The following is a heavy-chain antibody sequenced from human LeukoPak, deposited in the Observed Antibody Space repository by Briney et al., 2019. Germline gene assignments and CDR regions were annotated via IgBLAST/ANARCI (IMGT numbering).Heavy chain of an antibody. D-gene: IGHD3-10*01. CDR1: GFTFSSYA. V-gene: IGHV3-30-3*01. CDR2: ISYDGSNK. Sequence: LPGGSLRLSCAASGFTFSSYAMHWVRQAPGKGLEWVAVISYDGSNKYYADSVKGRFTISRDNSKNTLYLQMNSLRAEDTAVYYCARGSNYYGSGSFDYWGQGTLVTVSS. CDR3: ARGSNYYGSGSFDY. J-gene: IGHJ4*02.